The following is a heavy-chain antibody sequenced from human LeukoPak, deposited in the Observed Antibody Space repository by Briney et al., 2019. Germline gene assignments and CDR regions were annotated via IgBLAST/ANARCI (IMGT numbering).Heavy chain of an antibody. Sequence: SETLSLTRTVSGGSISSSSYYWGWIRQPPGKGLEWIGSIYYSGSTYYNPSLKSRVTISVDTSKNQFSLKLSSVTAADTAVYYCARQSGSLAWFDPWGQGTLVTVSS. CDR1: GGSISSSSYY. V-gene: IGHV4-39*01. J-gene: IGHJ5*02. CDR2: IYYSGST. D-gene: IGHD1-26*01. CDR3: ARQSGSLAWFDP.